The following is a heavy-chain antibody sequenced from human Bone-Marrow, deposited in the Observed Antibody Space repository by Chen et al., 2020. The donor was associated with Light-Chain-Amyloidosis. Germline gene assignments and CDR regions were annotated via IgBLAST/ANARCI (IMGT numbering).Heavy chain of an antibody. CDR2: IKGKSDGERT. V-gene: IGHV3-15*05. J-gene: IGHJ4*02. CDR3: ATMGGY. D-gene: IGHD1-26*01. Sequence: DVQLQTSGGGPVEPGGSLRLSCEASGFSFSDAWMDWVGQAPGKGLEWVARIKGKSDGERTDYAAPVKGRFIVSRDDSRNMLFLQMNSLETEDTGVYYCATMGGYWGPGTRVTV. CDR1: GFSFSDAW.